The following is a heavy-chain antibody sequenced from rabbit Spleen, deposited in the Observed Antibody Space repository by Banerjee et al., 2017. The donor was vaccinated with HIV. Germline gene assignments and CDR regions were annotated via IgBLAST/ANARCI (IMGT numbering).Heavy chain of an antibody. CDR2: INAVTGKA. J-gene: IGHJ4*01. CDR1: GFTLSSYYM. Sequence: QEQLKESGGGLVQPGGSLKLSCKASGFTLSSYYMNWVRQAPGKGLEWIACINAVTGKAVYASWAKGRFIMSRTSSTKVTLQMTSLTAADTATYFCARDLVAVIGWNFSLWGPGTLVTVS. D-gene: IGHD1-1*01. V-gene: IGHV1S45*01. CDR3: ARDLVAVIGWNFSL.